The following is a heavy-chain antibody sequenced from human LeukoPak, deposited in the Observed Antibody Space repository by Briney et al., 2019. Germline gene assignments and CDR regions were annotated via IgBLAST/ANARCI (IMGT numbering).Heavy chain of an antibody. CDR2: ISWNSGSI. CDR3: ARLPTFYYDSSHYHYDY. D-gene: IGHD3-22*01. CDR1: GFTFDDYA. Sequence: GRSLRLSCAASGFTFDDYAMHWVRQAPGKGLEWVSGISWNSGSIGYADSVKGRFTISRDNAKNSLYLQMNSLRAEDTALYYCARLPTFYYDSSHYHYDYWGQGTLVTVSS. V-gene: IGHV3-9*01. J-gene: IGHJ4*02.